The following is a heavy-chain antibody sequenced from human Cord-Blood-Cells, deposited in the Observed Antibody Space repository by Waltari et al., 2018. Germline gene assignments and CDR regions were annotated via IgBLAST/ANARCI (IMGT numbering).Heavy chain of an antibody. J-gene: IGHJ4*02. D-gene: IGHD3-10*01. V-gene: IGHV4-38-2*01. CDR3: ASQLWFRDPTFDY. CDR1: GYSISSGYY. CDR2: IYHSGST. Sequence: QVQLQESGPGLVKPSETLSLTCAVSGYSISSGYYWGWIRQPPGKGLEWIGSIYHSGSTYYNPSLKSRVTISVDTSKNQFSLKLSSVTAADTAVYYCASQLWFRDPTFDYWGQGTLVTVSS.